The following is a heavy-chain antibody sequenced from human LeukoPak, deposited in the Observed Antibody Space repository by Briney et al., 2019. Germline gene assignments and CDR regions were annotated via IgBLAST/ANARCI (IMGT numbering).Heavy chain of an antibody. CDR1: VFTFSSDS. J-gene: IGHJ4*02. D-gene: IGHD6-19*01. CDR2: ISGSGGST. Sequence: GGSLRPSCAASVFTFSSDSMIWVRQAPGKGLEWVSAISGSGGSTYYADSVKGRFTISRDNSKNTLYLQMNSLRAEDTAVYYCAKVRVSIAVALKPDFDYWGQGTLVTVSS. V-gene: IGHV3-23*01. CDR3: AKVRVSIAVALKPDFDY.